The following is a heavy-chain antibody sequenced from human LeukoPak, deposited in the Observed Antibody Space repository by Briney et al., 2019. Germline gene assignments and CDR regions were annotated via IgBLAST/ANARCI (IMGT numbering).Heavy chain of an antibody. D-gene: IGHD1-26*01. CDR1: GFTFSSYW. J-gene: IGHJ4*02. Sequence: GGSLRLSCAASGFTFSSYWMSWVRQAPGKGLEWVANIKEDGSEKYYVDSVKGRFTISRDNAKNSLYLQMNSLRAEDTAVYYCARVALGSTTTNCDYWGQGTLVSVSS. V-gene: IGHV3-7*05. CDR2: IKEDGSEK. CDR3: ARVALGSTTTNCDY.